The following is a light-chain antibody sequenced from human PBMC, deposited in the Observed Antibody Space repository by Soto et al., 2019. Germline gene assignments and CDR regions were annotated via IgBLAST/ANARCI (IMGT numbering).Light chain of an antibody. Sequence: EIVLTQSPPTLSVSPGERATLSCRASQSVGTNFAWYQQKYGQPPRLLFYSVSTKASGIPARYTASGSETDFTLTIDTLQSEDSASYYCQQYNDWPRTFGQGTKVEI. CDR1: QSVGTN. V-gene: IGKV3-15*01. CDR2: SVS. CDR3: QQYNDWPRT. J-gene: IGKJ1*01.